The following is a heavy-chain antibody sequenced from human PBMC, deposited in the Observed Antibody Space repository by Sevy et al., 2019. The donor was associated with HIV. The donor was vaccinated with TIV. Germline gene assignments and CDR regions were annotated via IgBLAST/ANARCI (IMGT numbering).Heavy chain of an antibody. J-gene: IGHJ6*02. V-gene: IGHV1-3*01. CDR1: GYTFTSYA. CDR3: ARDRITMVQGVITPLYGMDV. Sequence: ASVKVSCKASGYTFTSYAMHWVRQAPGQRLEWMGWINAGNGNTKYSQKFQGRVTITRDTSASTAYMELSSLRSEDTAGYYCARDRITMVQGVITPLYGMDVWGQGTTVTVSS. CDR2: INAGNGNT. D-gene: IGHD3-10*01.